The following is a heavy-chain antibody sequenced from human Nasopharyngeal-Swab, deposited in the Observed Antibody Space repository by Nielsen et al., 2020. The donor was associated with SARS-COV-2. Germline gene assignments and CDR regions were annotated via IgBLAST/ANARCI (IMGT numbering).Heavy chain of an antibody. CDR1: GFTFSSYS. J-gene: IGHJ4*02. Sequence: GGSLRLSCAASGFTFSSYSMNWVRQAPGKGLEWVSHISSSSSTIYYADSVKGRFTISRDNAKNSLYLQMNSLRAEDTAVYYCARDPFPYYYDSSGSFDYWGQGTLVTVSS. CDR3: ARDPFPYYYDSSGSFDY. D-gene: IGHD3-22*01. V-gene: IGHV3-48*04. CDR2: ISSSSSTI.